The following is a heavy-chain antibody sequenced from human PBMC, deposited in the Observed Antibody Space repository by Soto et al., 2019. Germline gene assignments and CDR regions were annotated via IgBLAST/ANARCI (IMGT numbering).Heavy chain of an antibody. D-gene: IGHD2-15*01. J-gene: IGHJ4*02. CDR3: ARESTVYCSGGSCYGRPLRRFSFLDY. Sequence: GGSLRLSCAASGFTFSSYSMNWVRQAPGKGLEWVSSISSSSSYIYYTDSVKGRFTISRDNAKNSLYLQMNSLRAEDTAVYYCARESTVYCSGGSCYGRPLRRFSFLDYWGQGTLVTVSS. CDR2: ISSSSSYI. CDR1: GFTFSSYS. V-gene: IGHV3-21*01.